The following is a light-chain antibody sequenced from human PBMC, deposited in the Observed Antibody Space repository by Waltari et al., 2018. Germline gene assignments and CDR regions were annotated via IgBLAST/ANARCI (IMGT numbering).Light chain of an antibody. CDR3: QQYDSFWT. Sequence: DIKTTQPPSTVSAFVGERVTITCGASESTSNWLAWYQQKPGKAPKVLIHKASSLESGVPSRFSGSGSATEFTLTISNLQPDDFATYYCQQYDSFWTFGQGTKVEIK. J-gene: IGKJ1*01. CDR2: KAS. CDR1: ESTSNW. V-gene: IGKV1-5*03.